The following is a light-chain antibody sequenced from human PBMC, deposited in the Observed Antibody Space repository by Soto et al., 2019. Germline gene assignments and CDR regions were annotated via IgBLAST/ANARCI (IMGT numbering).Light chain of an antibody. CDR1: EHINND. CDR2: DAS. CDR3: QQYDSHPLT. J-gene: IGKJ4*01. Sequence: DIQMTTSPPSLFPSVGDRVTITCQASEHINNDLNWYQQIPGKAPKLLIYDASSLEAADPLRSSGSGSGTAFAFAISGLQPDDVATYYCQQYDSHPLTFGGGAKVDIK. V-gene: IGKV1-33*01.